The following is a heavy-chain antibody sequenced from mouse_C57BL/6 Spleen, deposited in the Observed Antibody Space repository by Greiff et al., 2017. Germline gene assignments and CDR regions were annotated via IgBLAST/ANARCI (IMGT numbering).Heavy chain of an antibody. V-gene: IGHV5-9-1*02. J-gene: IGHJ4*01. CDR1: GFTFSSYA. D-gene: IGHD2-1*01. CDR2: ISSGGDYI. Sequence: EVHLVESGEGLVKPGGSLKLSCAASGFTFSSYAMSWVRQTPEKRLEWVAYISSGGDYIYYADTVKGRFTISRDNARNTLYLQMSSLKSEDTAMYYCTRDNYYGDAMDYWGQGTSVTVSS. CDR3: TRDNYYGDAMDY.